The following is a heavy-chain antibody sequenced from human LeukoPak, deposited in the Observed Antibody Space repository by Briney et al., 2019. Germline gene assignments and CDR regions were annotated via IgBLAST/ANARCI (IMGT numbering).Heavy chain of an antibody. V-gene: IGHV3-20*04. CDR1: GFTFDDYG. D-gene: IGHD2-15*01. CDR3: ARDTQPLLEHAFDI. CDR2: INWNGGST. J-gene: IGHJ3*02. Sequence: PGGSLRLSCAASGFTFDDYGMSWVRQAPGKGLEWVSGINWNGGSTGYADSVKGRFTISRDNAKNSLYLQMNSLRAKDTALYYCARDTQPLLEHAFDIWGQGTMVTVSS.